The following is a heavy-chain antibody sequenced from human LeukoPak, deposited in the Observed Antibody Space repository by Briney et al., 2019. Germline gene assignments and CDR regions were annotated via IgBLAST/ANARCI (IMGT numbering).Heavy chain of an antibody. D-gene: IGHD2-2*01. J-gene: IGHJ4*02. CDR1: GYSFTSYW. CDR2: IDPSDSYT. V-gene: IGHV5-10-1*01. CDR3: ARRCSSPSCPFEY. Sequence: GESLKISCKGSGYSFTSYWISWVRQMPGKGLEWMGRIDPSDSYTNYSPSFQGHVTISADKSISTAYLQWSSLKASDTAMYYCARRCSSPSCPFEYWGQGTLVTVSS.